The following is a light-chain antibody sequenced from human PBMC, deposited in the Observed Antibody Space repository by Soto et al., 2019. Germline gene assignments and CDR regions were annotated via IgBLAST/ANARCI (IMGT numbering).Light chain of an antibody. V-gene: IGLV1-51*01. Sequence: QSALMQPPSVSAAPGQKVTISCSGSNSNIGHNSVSWYQQLPGTAPKLLISDNDKRPSGIPDRFSGSKSGTSATLGITGLQTGDEADYYCGSWDNSLSSGVFGGGTKLTVL. CDR2: DND. J-gene: IGLJ3*02. CDR1: NSNIGHNS. CDR3: GSWDNSLSSGV.